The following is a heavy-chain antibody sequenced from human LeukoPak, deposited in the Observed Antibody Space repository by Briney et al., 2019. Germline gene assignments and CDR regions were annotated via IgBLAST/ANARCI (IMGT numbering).Heavy chain of an antibody. CDR2: IYYSGST. J-gene: IGHJ4*02. V-gene: IGHV4-59*01. CDR1: GGSISSYY. Sequence: SETLSLTCTVSGGSISSYYWSWIRQPPGKGLEWIGYIYYSGSTNYNPSLKSRVTISVDTSKNQFSLKLSSVTAADMAVYYCARVSKMATITPLFDYWGQGTLVTVSS. CDR3: ARVSKMATITPLFDY. D-gene: IGHD5-24*01.